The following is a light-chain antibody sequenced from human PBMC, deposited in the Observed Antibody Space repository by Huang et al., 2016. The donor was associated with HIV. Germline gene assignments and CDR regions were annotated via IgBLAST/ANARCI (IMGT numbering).Light chain of an antibody. J-gene: IGKJ4*01. CDR3: QQYNKWPLT. V-gene: IGKV3-15*01. CDR2: GAS. Sequence: EIVMTQSPATLSVSPGERATLSCRASQRVGSNVAWYQQKSGQAPGVLIYGASTRASGIPARFSGRGSGTEFTLTISSLQSEDFAVYYCQQYNKWPLTFGGGTKVEIK. CDR1: QRVGSN.